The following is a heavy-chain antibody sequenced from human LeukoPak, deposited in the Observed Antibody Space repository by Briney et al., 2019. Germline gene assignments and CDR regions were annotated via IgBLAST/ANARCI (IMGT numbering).Heavy chain of an antibody. CDR2: IKQDGSES. CDR1: GFTFSNYW. V-gene: IGHV3-7*01. Sequence: PGGSLRLSCAASGFTFSNYWMSWVRQAPGKGLEWVASIKQDGSESYCVDSVKGRFTISRDNAKTSLHLQMNSLRAEDTAVYYCARSRGYSGHSCDYWGQGTLVTVSS. D-gene: IGHD5-12*01. J-gene: IGHJ4*02. CDR3: ARSRGYSGHSCDY.